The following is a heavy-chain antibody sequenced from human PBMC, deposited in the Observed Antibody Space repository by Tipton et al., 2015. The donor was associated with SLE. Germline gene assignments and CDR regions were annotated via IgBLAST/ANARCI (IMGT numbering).Heavy chain of an antibody. CDR1: GFTFSDYG. CDR3: ARGSYYYESGGYSDAFDI. D-gene: IGHD3-22*01. Sequence: SLRLSCAASGFTFSDYGMHWVRQAPGKGLEWMAVISYDGSNKYYADSVKGRFTISRDNSKNTLFLQMNSLRPDDTAVYYCARGSYYYESGGYSDAFDIWGQGTMVTVSS. CDR2: ISYDGSNK. V-gene: IGHV3-30*03. J-gene: IGHJ3*02.